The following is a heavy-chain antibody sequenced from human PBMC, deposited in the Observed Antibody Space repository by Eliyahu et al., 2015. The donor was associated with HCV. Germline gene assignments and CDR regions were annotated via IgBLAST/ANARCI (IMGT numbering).Heavy chain of an antibody. CDR2: INHSGST. Sequence: QVQLQQWGAGLLKPSETLSLTCAVYGGSFSGYYWSWIRQPPGKGLEWIGEINHSGSTDYNPSLKSRVTISVDTSKNQFSLKLSSVTAADTAVYYCARDPAHYVWGSYRYFDYWGQGTLVTVSS. CDR3: ARDPAHYVWGSYRYFDY. D-gene: IGHD3-16*02. J-gene: IGHJ4*02. CDR1: GGSFSGYY. V-gene: IGHV4-34*01.